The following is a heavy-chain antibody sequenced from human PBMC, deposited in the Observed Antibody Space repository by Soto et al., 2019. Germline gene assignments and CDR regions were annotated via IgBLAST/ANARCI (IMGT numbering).Heavy chain of an antibody. CDR1: GYSFITYW. CDR3: ARGENRVEWKVDVFDL. V-gene: IGHV5-51*01. J-gene: IGHJ3*01. D-gene: IGHD1-1*01. Sequence: PGESLKIACQGSGYSFITYWIGWVRQMPGKGLEWVRIIYPGDSGIRYSPSFQGQVTISADRSINTAYLQWSSLKASDTAMYYCARGENRVEWKVDVFDLWGQGTMVTV. CDR2: IYPGDSGI.